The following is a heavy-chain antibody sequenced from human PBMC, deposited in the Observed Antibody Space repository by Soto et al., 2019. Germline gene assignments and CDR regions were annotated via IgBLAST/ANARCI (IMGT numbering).Heavy chain of an antibody. CDR1: GYTFTNYW. CDR3: AASIFYYGMGV. J-gene: IGHJ6*02. V-gene: IGHV5-51*01. CDR2: IYPGDSDT. Sequence: GESLKISCKGSGYTFTNYWIGWVRQMPGKGLEWMGIIYPGDSDTKYNPSFQGQVTISADKSITTTYLRWTSLKASDTAIYYCAASIFYYGMGVWGQGTTVTVSS.